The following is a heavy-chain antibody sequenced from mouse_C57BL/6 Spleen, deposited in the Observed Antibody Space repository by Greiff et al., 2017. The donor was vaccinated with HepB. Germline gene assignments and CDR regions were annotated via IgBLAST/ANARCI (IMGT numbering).Heavy chain of an antibody. CDR3: ARPSTVAFDY. J-gene: IGHJ2*01. CDR1: GYTFTSYW. D-gene: IGHD1-1*01. Sequence: VKLQQPGAELVMPGASVKLSCKASGYTFTSYWMHWVKQRPGQGLEWIGEIDPSDSYTNYNQKFKGKSTLTVDKSSSTAYMQLSSLTSEDSAVYYCARPSTVAFDYWGQGTTLTVSS. CDR2: IDPSDSYT. V-gene: IGHV1-69*01.